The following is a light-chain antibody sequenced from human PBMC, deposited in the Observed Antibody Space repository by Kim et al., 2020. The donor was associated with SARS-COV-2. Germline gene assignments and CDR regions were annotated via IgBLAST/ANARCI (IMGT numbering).Light chain of an antibody. V-gene: IGLV6-57*03. J-gene: IGLJ3*02. CDR3: QSYDSSNHEV. Sequence: NFMLTQPHSVSESPGKTVTISCTRSSGSIASNYVQWYQQRPGSAPTTVIYEDNQRPSGVPDRFSGSIDSSSNSASLTISGLKTEDEADYYCQSYDSSNHEVFGGGIKLTVL. CDR1: SGSIASNY. CDR2: EDN.